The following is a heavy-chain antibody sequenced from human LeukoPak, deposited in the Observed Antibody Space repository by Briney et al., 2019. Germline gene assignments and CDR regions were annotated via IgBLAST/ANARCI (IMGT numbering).Heavy chain of an antibody. D-gene: IGHD3-10*01. V-gene: IGHV3-15*01. CDR2: IKSKTDGGTT. Sequence: KSGGFLRLSCAASGFIFSNAWMSWVRQAPGKGLEWVGRIKSKTDGGTTDYAAPVKGRFTISRDDSKNTLYLQMNSLKTEDTAVYYCTTSSGGSGSRLDPWGQGTLVTVSS. CDR1: GFIFSNAW. CDR3: TTSSGGSGSRLDP. J-gene: IGHJ5*02.